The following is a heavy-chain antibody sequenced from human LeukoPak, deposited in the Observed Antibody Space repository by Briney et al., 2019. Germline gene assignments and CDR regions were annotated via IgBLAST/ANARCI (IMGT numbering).Heavy chain of an antibody. CDR1: GYTFTGYY. CDR3: ARGGITMVRGVIISPPDDY. Sequence: ASVKVSCKASGYTFTGYYMHWVRQAPGQALEWIGWIKPNSVGTNYAQKFQGRVTMTRDTSISTAYMELSRLRSDDTAVYYCARGGITMVRGVIISPPDDYWGQGTLVTVSS. CDR2: IKPNSVGT. D-gene: IGHD3-10*01. V-gene: IGHV1-2*02. J-gene: IGHJ4*01.